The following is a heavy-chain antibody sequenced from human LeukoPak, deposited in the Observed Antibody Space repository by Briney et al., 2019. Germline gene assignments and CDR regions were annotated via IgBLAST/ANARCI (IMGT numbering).Heavy chain of an antibody. Sequence: GGSLRLSCAASGFTFSSYAMHWVRQAPGKGLEWVAVISYDGSNKYYADSMKGRFTISRDNSKNTLYLQMNSLRAEDTAVYYCARDRGYCSSTSCYALYYFDYWGQGTLVTVSS. CDR1: GFTFSSYA. V-gene: IGHV3-30*04. CDR2: ISYDGSNK. CDR3: ARDRGYCSSTSCYALYYFDY. J-gene: IGHJ4*02. D-gene: IGHD2-2*03.